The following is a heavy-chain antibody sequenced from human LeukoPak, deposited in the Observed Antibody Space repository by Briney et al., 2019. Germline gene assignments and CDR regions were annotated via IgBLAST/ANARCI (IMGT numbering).Heavy chain of an antibody. Sequence: GGSLRLSCAASGFTFSSYGMHWVRQAPGKGLEWVAFIRYDGSNKYYADSVKGRFTISRDNPKNTLYLQMNSLRAEDTAVYYCAEDRGFLTGYLYYFDYWGQGTLVTVSS. J-gene: IGHJ4*02. V-gene: IGHV3-30*02. CDR1: GFTFSSYG. CDR3: AEDRGFLTGYLYYFDY. D-gene: IGHD3-9*01. CDR2: IRYDGSNK.